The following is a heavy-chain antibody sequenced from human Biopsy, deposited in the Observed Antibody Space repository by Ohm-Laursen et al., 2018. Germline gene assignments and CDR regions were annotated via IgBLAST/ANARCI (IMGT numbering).Heavy chain of an antibody. CDR3: ARATNSTGWPYYYFYGMDV. V-gene: IGHV4-59*01. CDR1: GGSISSDY. CDR2: IYYSGRP. J-gene: IGHJ6*02. D-gene: IGHD2/OR15-2a*01. Sequence: TLSLPCTVSGGSISSDYWSWIRQTPGKGLEWIGSIYYSGRPTYHPSLKSRVTISVDTSKNQFSLRLNSVTAADTAVYYCARATNSTGWPYYYFYGMDVWGQGTTVTVSS.